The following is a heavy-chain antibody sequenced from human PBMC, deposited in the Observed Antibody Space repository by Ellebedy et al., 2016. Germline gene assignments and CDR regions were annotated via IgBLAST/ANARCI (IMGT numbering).Heavy chain of an antibody. Sequence: SETLSLXCAVYGGSFSGYYWSWIRQPPGKGLEWIGEINHSGSTNYNPSLKSRVTISVDTSKNQFSLKLNSVTAADTAVYYCARDPRLGGMDVWGQGTTVTVSS. CDR1: GGSFSGYY. CDR2: INHSGST. D-gene: IGHD3-16*01. V-gene: IGHV4-34*01. J-gene: IGHJ6*02. CDR3: ARDPRLGGMDV.